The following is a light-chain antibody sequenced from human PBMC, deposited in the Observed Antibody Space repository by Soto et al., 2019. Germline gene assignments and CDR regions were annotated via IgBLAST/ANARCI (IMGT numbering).Light chain of an antibody. Sequence: QSVLTQPPSASWSPGQSVAISCTGTSSDVGGYNYVSWYQQHPGKAPKLMIYEVSKRPSGVPDRFSGSKSGNTASLTVSGLQAEDEADYYCISYAGSNNLYVFGTGTKVTVL. V-gene: IGLV2-8*01. J-gene: IGLJ1*01. CDR3: ISYAGSNNLYV. CDR2: EVS. CDR1: SSDVGGYNY.